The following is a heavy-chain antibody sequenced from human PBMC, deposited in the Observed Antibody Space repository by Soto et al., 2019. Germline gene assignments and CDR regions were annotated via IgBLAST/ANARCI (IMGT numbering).Heavy chain of an antibody. CDR2: IIPMFGIG. V-gene: IGHV1-69*01. J-gene: IGHJ6*02. CDR1: GGSFSNYA. CDR3: ARAYRENYFYAMDV. D-gene: IGHD1-26*01. Sequence: QVQLVQSGAEVKMPGSSVRVSCKASGGSFSNYAISWVRQAPGQGLEWMGGIIPMFGIGTYAEKFLGRVTITADESTSTSHMELSSLRSEDTAVYFCARAYRENYFYAMDVWGQGTTVTVSS.